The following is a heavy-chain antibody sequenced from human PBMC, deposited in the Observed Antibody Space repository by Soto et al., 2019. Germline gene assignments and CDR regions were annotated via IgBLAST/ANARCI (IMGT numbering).Heavy chain of an antibody. V-gene: IGHV3-15*01. CDR1: GFTFSNAW. CDR3: TTEFWTKVTPPLTDDDY. Sequence: GGSLRLSCAASGFTFSNAWMSWVRQAPGKGLEWVGRIKSKTDGGATDYAAPVKGRFTISRDDSKNTLYLQMNSLKTEDTAVYYCTTEFWTKVTPPLTDDDYWGQGTLVTVYS. J-gene: IGHJ4*02. CDR2: IKSKTDGGAT. D-gene: IGHD4-4*01.